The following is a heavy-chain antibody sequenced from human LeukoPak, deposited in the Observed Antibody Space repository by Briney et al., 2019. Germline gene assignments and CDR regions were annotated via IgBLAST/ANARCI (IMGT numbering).Heavy chain of an antibody. CDR3: ARLGNWGGNAFDI. J-gene: IGHJ3*02. CDR2: IKQDGSEK. V-gene: IGHV3-7*01. CDR1: GFTFSTYA. Sequence: PGGSLRLSCAGSGFTFSTYAMTWVRQAPGKGLEWVANIKQDGSEKYYVDSVKGRFTISRDNAKNSLYLQVNSLRAEDTAVYYCARLGNWGGNAFDIWGQGTMVTVSS. D-gene: IGHD7-27*01.